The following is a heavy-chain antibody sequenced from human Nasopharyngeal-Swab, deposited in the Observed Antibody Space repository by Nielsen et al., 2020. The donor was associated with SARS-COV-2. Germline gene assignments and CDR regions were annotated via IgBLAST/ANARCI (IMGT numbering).Heavy chain of an antibody. CDR2: SYYSGST. J-gene: IGHJ5*02. D-gene: IGHD3-10*01. CDR3: TQDVLLWFGELYGGNWFDP. CDR1: GGSISRSRYY. V-gene: IGHV4-39*01. Sequence: SETLSLTCTVSGGSISRSRYYWGRIRQPPGKGLERSGRSYYSGSTDYNPSLKSRVTISVDTSKTQSTLKLSSVTAADTAVYYCTQDVLLWFGELYGGNWFDPWGQGTLVTVSS.